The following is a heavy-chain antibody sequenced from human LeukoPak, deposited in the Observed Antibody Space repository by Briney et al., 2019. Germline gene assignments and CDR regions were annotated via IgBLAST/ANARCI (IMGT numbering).Heavy chain of an antibody. V-gene: IGHV3-13*01. D-gene: IGHD6-19*01. CDR3: ARGGIRVSGIDEFDY. CDR2: IGIRGDT. CDR1: GFTFTNYD. J-gene: IGHJ4*02. Sequence: GGSLRLSCAASGFTFTNYDMHWVRQATGKGLEWVSAIGIRGDTYCSGPVKGRFTISRENAENSLYLQMNSLRAEDTAVYYCARGGIRVSGIDEFDYWGQGTLVTVSS.